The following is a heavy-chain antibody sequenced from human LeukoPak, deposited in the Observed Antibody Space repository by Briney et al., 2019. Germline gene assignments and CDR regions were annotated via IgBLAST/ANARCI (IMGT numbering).Heavy chain of an antibody. V-gene: IGHV5-51*01. J-gene: IGHJ3*02. CDR3: ARRQEPPDAFDI. CDR2: VYPGDADT. Sequence: GESLKISCKDSGSSLTSQWIGWVRQTPGKGLEWMGIVYPGDADTRYSPSFQGQVTISADKSISTAYLQWSSLKASDTAMYYCARRQEPPDAFDIWGQGTLVTVSS. D-gene: IGHD1-26*01. CDR1: GSSLTSQW.